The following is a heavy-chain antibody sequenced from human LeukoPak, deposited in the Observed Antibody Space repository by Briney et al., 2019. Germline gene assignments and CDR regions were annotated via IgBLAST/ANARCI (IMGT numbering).Heavy chain of an antibody. CDR1: GGSISSYY. Sequence: WGTLSLTCTVSGGSISSYYWSWIRQPPGKGLEWIGYIYYSGSTNYNPSLKSRVTISVDTSKNQFSLKLSSVTAADTAVYYCAGTERSLDAFDIWGQGTMVTVSS. J-gene: IGHJ3*02. D-gene: IGHD1-1*01. V-gene: IGHV4-59*01. CDR3: AGTERSLDAFDI. CDR2: IYYSGST.